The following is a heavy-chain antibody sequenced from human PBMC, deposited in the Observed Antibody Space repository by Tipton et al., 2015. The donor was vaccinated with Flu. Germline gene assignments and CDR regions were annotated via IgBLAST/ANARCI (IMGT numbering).Heavy chain of an antibody. CDR2: IHPSDSDT. CDR3: ARPTYGDYVTHGFET. CDR1: GYSFTNYW. D-gene: IGHD4-17*01. V-gene: IGHV5-51*03. J-gene: IGHJ3*02. Sequence: QLVQSGVEVKKPGESLKISCKGFGYSFTNYWIGWVRQMPGKGLEWMGMIHPSDSDTRYSPSFQGQVTISTDKSISTFYLQWSSLKASDTAMYFCARPTYGDYVTHGFETWGQGAEFTV.